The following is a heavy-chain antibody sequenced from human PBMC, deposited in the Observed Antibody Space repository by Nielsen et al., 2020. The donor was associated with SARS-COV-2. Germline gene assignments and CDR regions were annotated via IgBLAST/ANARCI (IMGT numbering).Heavy chain of an antibody. CDR3: ARRLEPYSPAAFDI. CDR1: GYSFTSYW. J-gene: IGHJ3*02. D-gene: IGHD2-15*01. Sequence: GESLKISCQGSGYSFTSYWIAWVRQVPGKGLELMGMIYPADSDTRYSPSFQGQDTISGDRSSIAYLQWASLKASDTAMYYCARRLEPYSPAAFDIWGQGTMVTVSS. CDR2: IYPADSDT. V-gene: IGHV5-51*01.